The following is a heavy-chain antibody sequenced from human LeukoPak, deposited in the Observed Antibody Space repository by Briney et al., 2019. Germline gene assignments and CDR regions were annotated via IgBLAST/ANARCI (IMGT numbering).Heavy chain of an antibody. CDR2: IKSKTDGGTT. Sequence: KPGGSLRLSCAASGFTFSNAWMSWVRQAPGKGLEWVGRIKSKTDGGTTDYAAPVKGRFTISRDDSKNTLYLQMNSQKTEDTDVYYCTTETYGGPVDYWGQGTLVTVSS. CDR1: GFTFSNAW. D-gene: IGHD4-17*01. V-gene: IGHV3-15*01. CDR3: TTETYGGPVDY. J-gene: IGHJ4*02.